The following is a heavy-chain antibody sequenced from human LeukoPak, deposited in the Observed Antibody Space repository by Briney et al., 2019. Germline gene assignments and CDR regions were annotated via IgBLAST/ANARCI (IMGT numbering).Heavy chain of an antibody. D-gene: IGHD4-17*01. CDR3: AKGMTTVTTFGLDY. Sequence: PGGSLRLSCAASGFTFSSYSMNWVRQAPGKGLEWVSAISGSGGSTYYADSVKGRFTISRDNSKNTLYLQMNSLRAEDTAVYYCAKGMTTVTTFGLDYWGQGTLVTVSS. V-gene: IGHV3-23*01. CDR2: ISGSGGST. CDR1: GFTFSSYS. J-gene: IGHJ4*02.